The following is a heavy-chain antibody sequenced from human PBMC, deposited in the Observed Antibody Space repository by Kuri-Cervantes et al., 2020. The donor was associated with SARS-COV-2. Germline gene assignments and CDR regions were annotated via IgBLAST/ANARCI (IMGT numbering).Heavy chain of an antibody. V-gene: IGHV1-18*04. CDR2: ISAYNGNT. D-gene: IGHD3-3*01. CDR3: ASGNYAIWSGYYGHYFDS. Sequence: ASVKVSCKASGYTFTYRYLHWVRQAPGQALEWMGWISAYNGNTNYAQKLQGRVTITTDRPTSTAYRELGRMRSDGTSVYYSASGNYAIWSGYYGHYFDSWGQGTLVTVSS. J-gene: IGHJ4*02. CDR1: GYTFTYRY.